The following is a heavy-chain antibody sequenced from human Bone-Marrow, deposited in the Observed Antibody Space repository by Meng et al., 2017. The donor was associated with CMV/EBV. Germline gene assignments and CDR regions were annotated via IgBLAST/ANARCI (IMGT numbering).Heavy chain of an antibody. CDR3: AREIQNWFDP. J-gene: IGHJ5*02. Sequence: VSCKASGYTFSSEIICWVRQAPGQGLEWMGRIIPMVGIVNYAQKFQGRVTITADKSTSTAYMELSSLRSEDTAVFYCAREIQNWFDPWGQGTLVTVSS. CDR1: GYTFSSEI. CDR2: IIPMVGIV. V-gene: IGHV1-69*04.